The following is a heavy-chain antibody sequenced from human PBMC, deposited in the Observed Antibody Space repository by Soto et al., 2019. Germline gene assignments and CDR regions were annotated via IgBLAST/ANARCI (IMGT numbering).Heavy chain of an antibody. CDR2: ISGSDGST. CDR3: AKTSHFGSGTYLYSFGS. V-gene: IGHV3-23*01. D-gene: IGHD3-10*01. CDR1: GFTFSHYA. Sequence: EVQLLESGGGLVQPGGSPRLSCTASGFTFSHYAMSWVRQAPGKGLEWVSVISGSDGSTYYADSVKGRFTISRDNSXSXXYLQMSGLRAEVTAIYSCAKTSHFGSGTYLYSFGSWGQGTLVTVSS. J-gene: IGHJ4*02.